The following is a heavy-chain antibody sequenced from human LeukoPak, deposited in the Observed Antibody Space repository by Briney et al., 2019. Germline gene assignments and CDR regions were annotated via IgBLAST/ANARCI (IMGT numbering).Heavy chain of an antibody. J-gene: IGHJ6*02. CDR1: GGSISSYY. V-gene: IGHV4-4*07. CDR2: IYTSGST. CDR3: ARVGCSGGSCYQHFYYYYYGMDV. Sequence: SETLSLTCTVSGGSISSYYWSWIRQPAGKGLEWIGRIYTSGSTNYNPSLTSRVTMSVDTSKNQFSLKLSSVTAADTAVYYCARVGCSGGSCYQHFYYYYYGMDVWGQGTTVTVSS. D-gene: IGHD2-15*01.